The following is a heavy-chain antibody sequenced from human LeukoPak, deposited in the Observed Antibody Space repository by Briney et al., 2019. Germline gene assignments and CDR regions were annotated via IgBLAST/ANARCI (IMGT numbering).Heavy chain of an antibody. CDR3: ARDGGYGDYLDY. CDR2: ISSSGNGI. CDR1: GFTFSSYW. J-gene: IGHJ4*02. Sequence: GGSLRLSCAASGFTFSSYWVHWVRQAPGKGLEWVSYISSSGNGIYYADSVKGRFTISRDNAKNSLNLQMNSLRAEDTAVYYCARDGGYGDYLDYWGQGTLVTVSS. D-gene: IGHD5-12*01. V-gene: IGHV3-48*04.